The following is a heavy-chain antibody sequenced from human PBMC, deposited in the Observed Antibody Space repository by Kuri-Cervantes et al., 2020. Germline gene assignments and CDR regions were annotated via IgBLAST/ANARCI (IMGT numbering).Heavy chain of an antibody. CDR2: IKQDGSEK. J-gene: IGHJ6*02. CDR3: ARGYGSGSYFWSYYSYGMDV. V-gene: IGHV3-7*01. D-gene: IGHD3-10*01. Sequence: GESLKISCAASGFTFSSYWMSWVRQAPGKGLEWVANIKQDGSEKYYVDSVKGRFTISRDNAKNSLYLQMNSLRAEDTAVYYCARGYGSGSYFWSYYSYGMDVWGRGTAVTVSS. CDR1: GFTFSSYW.